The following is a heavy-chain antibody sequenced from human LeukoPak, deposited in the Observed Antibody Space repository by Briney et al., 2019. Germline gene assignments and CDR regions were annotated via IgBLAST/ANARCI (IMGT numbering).Heavy chain of an antibody. CDR3: ARHYGDKDAFDI. D-gene: IGHD4-17*01. CDR2: IYYSGST. V-gene: IGHV4-39*01. J-gene: IGHJ3*02. CDR1: GGSISSSSYY. Sequence: SETLSLTCTVSGGSISSSSYYWGWIRQPPGKGLEWIGNIYYSGSTYYNPSLKSRVTISVDTSKNQFSLKLSSVTAADTAVYYCARHYGDKDAFDIWGQGTMVAVSS.